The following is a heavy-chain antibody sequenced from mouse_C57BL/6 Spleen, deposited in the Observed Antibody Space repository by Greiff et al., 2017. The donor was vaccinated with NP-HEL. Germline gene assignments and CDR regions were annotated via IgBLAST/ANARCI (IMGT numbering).Heavy chain of an antibody. CDR2: IDPSDSYT. D-gene: IGHD1-1*01. CDR3: ARGLLRYWYFDV. Sequence: QVQLQQSGAELVRPGTSVKLSCKASGYTFTSYWMHWVKQRPGQGLEWIGVIDPSDSYTNYNQKFKGKATLTVDTSSSTAYMQLSSLTSEDSAVYYCARGLLRYWYFDVWGTGTTVTVSS. CDR1: GYTFTSYW. J-gene: IGHJ1*03. V-gene: IGHV1-59*01.